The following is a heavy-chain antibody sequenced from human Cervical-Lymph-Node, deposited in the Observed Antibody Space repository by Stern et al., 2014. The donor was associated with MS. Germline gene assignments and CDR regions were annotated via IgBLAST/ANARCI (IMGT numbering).Heavy chain of an antibody. J-gene: IGHJ4*02. D-gene: IGHD2-21*01. CDR2: IHYSVST. V-gene: IGHV4-39*01. Sequence: VQLQESGPGLVKPSETLSLTCTVSGGSISSSSYYWGWIRQPPGKGLEWIGSIHYSVSTYYNTSLKSRVTISGDTSTNTFFLKLSSLTAADTAVYYCARHMWWVPDYWGQGTMVTVSS. CDR1: GGSISSSSYY. CDR3: ARHMWWVPDY.